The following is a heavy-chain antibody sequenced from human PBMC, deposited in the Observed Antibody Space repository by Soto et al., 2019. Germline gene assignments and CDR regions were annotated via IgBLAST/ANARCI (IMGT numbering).Heavy chain of an antibody. J-gene: IGHJ4*02. D-gene: IGHD3-3*01. CDR3: AKDSTIFGVVISYPDY. CDR1: GFTFSSYG. CDR2: ISYDGSST. Sequence: GGSLRLSCAASGFTFSSYGMHWVLRAPGKGLEWVAAISYDGSSTYYADSVKGRFTISRDNSKNTLYLQMDSLRAEDTAVYYCAKDSTIFGVVISYPDYWGQGTLVTVSS. V-gene: IGHV3-23*01.